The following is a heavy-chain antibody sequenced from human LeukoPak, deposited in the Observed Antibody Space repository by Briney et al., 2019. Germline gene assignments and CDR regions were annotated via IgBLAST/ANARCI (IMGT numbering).Heavy chain of an antibody. CDR1: GFTFSSCA. V-gene: IGHV3-23*01. D-gene: IGHD3-22*01. J-gene: IGHJ4*02. CDR2: ISGSGGST. Sequence: GGSLRLSCAASGFTFSSCAMSWVRQAPGKGLEWVSAISGSGGSTYYADSVKGRFTISRDNSKNTLYLQMNSLRAEDTAVYYCAKDIRYYDSSGYPGGYWGQGTLVTVSS. CDR3: AKDIRYYDSSGYPGGY.